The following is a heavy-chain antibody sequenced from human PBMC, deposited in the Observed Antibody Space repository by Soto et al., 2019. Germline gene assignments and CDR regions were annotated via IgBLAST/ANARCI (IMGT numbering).Heavy chain of an antibody. J-gene: IGHJ4*02. V-gene: IGHV4-31*03. CDR1: GGSIGSGGYY. CDR3: ARGDGPTHFDY. Sequence: TLSLTCTVSGGSIGSGGYYWSWIRQHPGKGLEWIGYIYYSGSTYYNPSLKSRVTISVDTSKNQFSLKLSSVTAADTAVYYCARGDGPTHFDYWGQGTLGTVSS. CDR2: IYYSGST.